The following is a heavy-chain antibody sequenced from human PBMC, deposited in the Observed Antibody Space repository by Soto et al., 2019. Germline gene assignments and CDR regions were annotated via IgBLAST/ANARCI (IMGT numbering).Heavy chain of an antibody. J-gene: IGHJ5*02. D-gene: IGHD2-2*01. V-gene: IGHV1-18*01. Sequence: ASVKVSCKASGYTFTSYGISWVRQAPGQGLEWMGWISAYNGNTNYAQKLQGRVTMTTDTSTSTAYMELRSLRSDDTAGYYCARDNQPYIVVVPAAAAFDPWGQGTLVTVSS. CDR3: ARDNQPYIVVVPAAAAFDP. CDR1: GYTFTSYG. CDR2: ISAYNGNT.